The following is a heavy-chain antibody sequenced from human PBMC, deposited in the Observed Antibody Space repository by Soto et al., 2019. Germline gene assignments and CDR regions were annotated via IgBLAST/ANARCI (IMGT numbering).Heavy chain of an antibody. CDR3: AKVRMVYAMDWYFDL. J-gene: IGHJ2*01. CDR2: ISWNSGSI. D-gene: IGHD2-8*01. CDR1: GFTFDDYA. V-gene: IGHV3-9*01. Sequence: EVQLVESGGGLVQPGRSLRLSCAASGFTFDDYAMHWVRQAPGKGLEWVSGISWNSGSIGYADSVKGRFTISRDNAKNSLYLQMNSLRAEDTALYYCAKVRMVYAMDWYFDLWGRGTLVTVSS.